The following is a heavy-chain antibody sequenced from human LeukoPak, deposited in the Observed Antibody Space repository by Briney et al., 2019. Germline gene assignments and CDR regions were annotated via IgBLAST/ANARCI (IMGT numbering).Heavy chain of an antibody. CDR1: GGSFSGYY. D-gene: IGHD6-13*01. V-gene: IGHV4-34*01. J-gene: IGHJ5*02. CDR2: INHSGST. CDR3: ARDLAAAGTIDP. Sequence: PSETLSLTCAVYGGSFSGYYWSWIHQPPPKGLEWIGEINHSGSTNYNPSLKSRATISEDTSKNQFSLKLSSVTAADTAVYYCARDLAAAGTIDPWGQGTLVTVSS.